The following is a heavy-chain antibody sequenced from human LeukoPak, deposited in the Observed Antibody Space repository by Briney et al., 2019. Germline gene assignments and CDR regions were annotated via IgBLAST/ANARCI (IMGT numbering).Heavy chain of an antibody. J-gene: IGHJ4*02. V-gene: IGHV1-46*01. CDR3: ARDQEAFDY. CDR1: GYTFISYY. Sequence: ASVKVSCKASGYTFISYYIHWVRQAPGQGLEWMGMIYPRDGSTSYAQKFQGRVTVTRDTSTSTVHMELSGLRSEDTAVYYCARDQEAFDYWGQGTLVNVSS. CDR2: IYPRDGST.